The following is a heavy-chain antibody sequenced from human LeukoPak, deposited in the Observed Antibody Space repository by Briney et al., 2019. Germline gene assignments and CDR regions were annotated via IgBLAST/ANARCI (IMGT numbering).Heavy chain of an antibody. CDR1: GYTFTSYY. Sequence: ASVKVSCKASGYTFTSYYMHWVRQAPGQGLEWMGIINPSGGSTSYAQKFQGRVTMTRDMSTSTVYMELRSLRSDDTAVYSCARGVTARGFYYYMDIWGRGTTVTISS. J-gene: IGHJ6*03. V-gene: IGHV1-46*01. D-gene: IGHD2-21*02. CDR2: INPSGGST. CDR3: ARGVTARGFYYYMDI.